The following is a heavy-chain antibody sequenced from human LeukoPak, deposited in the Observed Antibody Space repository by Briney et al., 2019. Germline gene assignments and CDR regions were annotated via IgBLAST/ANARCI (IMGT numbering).Heavy chain of an antibody. CDR1: GGSVSSGNYF. V-gene: IGHV4-61*02. CDR3: ATQDSSSWYFDS. Sequence: PSETLSPTCTVSGGSVSSGNYFWSWIRQPAGKGLECIGRIHTSGSTNYDPSLKSRVTISVDTSNNQFSLKLSSVTAADTAVYYCATQDSSSWYFDSWGQGTLVTVSS. CDR2: IHTSGST. J-gene: IGHJ4*02. D-gene: IGHD6-13*01.